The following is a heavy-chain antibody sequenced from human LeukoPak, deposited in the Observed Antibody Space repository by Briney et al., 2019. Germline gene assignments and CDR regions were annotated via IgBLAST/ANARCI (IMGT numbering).Heavy chain of an antibody. CDR2: IIGSGGTT. V-gene: IGHV3-23*01. CDR1: GFTFSNYG. CDR3: ARDMIQQQLPLGWFDP. Sequence: GGSLRLSCVASGFTFSNYGMNWVRQAPGKGLEWVSGIIGSGGTTYYADSVKGRFTISRDNAKNSLYLQMNSLRAEDTAVYYCARDMIQQQLPLGWFDPWGQGTLVTVSS. J-gene: IGHJ5*02. D-gene: IGHD6-13*01.